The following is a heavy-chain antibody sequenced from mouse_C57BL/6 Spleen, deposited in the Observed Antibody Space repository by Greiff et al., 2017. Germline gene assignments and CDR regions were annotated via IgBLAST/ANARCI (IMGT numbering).Heavy chain of an antibody. V-gene: IGHV1-69*01. Sequence: QVQLQQPGAELVMPGASVKLSCKASGYTFTSYWMHWVKQRPGQGLEWIGEIDPSDSYTNYNQKFKGKSTLTVDKSSSTAYMQLSSLTSEDSAVYYCARYDGYYDYWGQGTTHTVSS. CDR2: IDPSDSYT. J-gene: IGHJ2*01. CDR3: ARYDGYYDY. D-gene: IGHD2-3*01. CDR1: GYTFTSYW.